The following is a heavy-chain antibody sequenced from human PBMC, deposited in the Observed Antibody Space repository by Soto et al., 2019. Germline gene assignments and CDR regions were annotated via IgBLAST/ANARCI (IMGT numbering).Heavy chain of an antibody. CDR2: IIPIFGTA. Sequence: GASVKVSCKASGGTFSSYAISWVRQAPGQGLEWMGGIIPIFGTANYAQKFQGRVTITADESTSTAYMELSSLRSEDTAVYYCARDTYSSGFRQEPGGGDAFDIWGRGTMVTVSS. CDR3: ARDTYSSGFRQEPGGGDAFDI. CDR1: GGTFSSYA. V-gene: IGHV1-69*13. D-gene: IGHD6-19*01. J-gene: IGHJ3*02.